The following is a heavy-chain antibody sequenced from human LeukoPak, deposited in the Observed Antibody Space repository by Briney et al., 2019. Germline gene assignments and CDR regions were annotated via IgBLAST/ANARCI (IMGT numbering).Heavy chain of an antibody. J-gene: IGHJ4*02. D-gene: IGHD3-16*02. CDR1: GDSISTYY. Sequence: SETLSLTCTVSGDSISTYYWSWIRQPPGKGLEWIGYFYYSGSTNYNPSLKSRVTISVDTSKNQFSLKLSSVTAADTAVYYCARVYYVWGSYRYAPNYFDYWGQGTLVTVSS. CDR3: ARVYYVWGSYRYAPNYFDY. V-gene: IGHV4-59*08. CDR2: FYYSGST.